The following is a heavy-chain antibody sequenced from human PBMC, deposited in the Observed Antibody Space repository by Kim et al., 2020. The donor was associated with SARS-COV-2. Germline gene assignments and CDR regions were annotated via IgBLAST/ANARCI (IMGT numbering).Heavy chain of an antibody. D-gene: IGHD2-15*01. CDR3: AKVGGGYCSGGSCPTGGAFDI. V-gene: IGHV3-23*01. Sequence: FTISRDNSKNTLYLQMNSLRAEDTAVYYCAKVGGGYCSGGSCPTGGAFDIWGQGTMVTVSS. J-gene: IGHJ3*02.